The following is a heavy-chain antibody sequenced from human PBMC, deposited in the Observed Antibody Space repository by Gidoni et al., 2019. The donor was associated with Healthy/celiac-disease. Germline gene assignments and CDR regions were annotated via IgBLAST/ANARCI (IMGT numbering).Heavy chain of an antibody. CDR1: GGSLRRRNW. J-gene: IGHJ4*02. V-gene: IGHV4-4*02. CDR3: ARVGAGRDGYNRGDY. CDR2: IYHSGRT. D-gene: IGHD5-12*01. Sequence: QLQLQESGPGLVKPSGTLSLTSALSGGSLRRRNWGSWVRQPPGKGLEWIGEIYHSGRTNYNPSRKSRVTISVEKSKNQFSRKLSSVTAADTAGYYCARVGAGRDGYNRGDYWGQGTLVTVSS.